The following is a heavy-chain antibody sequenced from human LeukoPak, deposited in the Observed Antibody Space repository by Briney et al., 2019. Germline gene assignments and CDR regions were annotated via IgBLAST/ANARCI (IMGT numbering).Heavy chain of an antibody. CDR2: ISGSGGST. Sequence: PGRSLRLSCAASGFTFNYAMHWVRQAPGKGLEWVSAISGSGGSTYYADSVKGRFTISRDNSKNTLYLQMNSLRAEDTAVYYCAKDPASYSSSSYWGQGTLVTVSS. V-gene: IGHV3-23*01. CDR1: GFTFNYA. J-gene: IGHJ4*02. D-gene: IGHD6-13*01. CDR3: AKDPASYSSSSY.